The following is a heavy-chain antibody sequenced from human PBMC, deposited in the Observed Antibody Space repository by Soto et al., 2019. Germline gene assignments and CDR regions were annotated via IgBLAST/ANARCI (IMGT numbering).Heavy chain of an antibody. V-gene: IGHV4-39*01. CDR3: ARLGDSYGSDY. D-gene: IGHD5-18*01. Sequence: QLQLQESGPGLVKPSETLSLTCTVAVGSISSSSYYWVWIRQPPGTGLEWIGSIYYIEGTYYNPSLKSRVTISVDTSKNQFSLKLSSVTAADTGVDYCARLGDSYGSDYWGQGTLVTVSS. CDR2: IYYIEGT. CDR1: VGSISSSSYY. J-gene: IGHJ4*02.